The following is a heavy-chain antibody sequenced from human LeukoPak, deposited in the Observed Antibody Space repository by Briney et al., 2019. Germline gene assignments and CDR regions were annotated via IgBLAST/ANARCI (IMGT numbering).Heavy chain of an antibody. Sequence: SETLSLTCAVYGGSFSGYYWGWIRQPPGKGLEWIGSIYHSGSTYYNPSLKSRVTISVDTSKNQFSLKLSSVTAADTAVYYCARVNGGGYFDWLLHQQKFDYWGQGTLVTVSS. CDR3: ARVNGGGYFDWLLHQQKFDY. D-gene: IGHD3-9*01. CDR2: IYHSGST. CDR1: GGSFSGYY. J-gene: IGHJ4*02. V-gene: IGHV4-38-2*01.